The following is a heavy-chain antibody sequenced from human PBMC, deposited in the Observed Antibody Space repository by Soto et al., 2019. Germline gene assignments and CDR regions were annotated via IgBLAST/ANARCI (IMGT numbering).Heavy chain of an antibody. CDR3: AKDAIMVSSSFNYYDF. D-gene: IGHD6-13*01. CDR1: GFIPSSYA. Sequence: PGGSLRLSCVVSGFIPSSYAMSWVRQAPGKGLEWVSGISGSGGATSYADSVRGRFTISRDNSKNTVYLQMNNLSDDDTAIYYCAKDAIMVSSSFNYYDFCGKGDLVTVSS. J-gene: IGHJ4*02. V-gene: IGHV3-23*01. CDR2: ISGSGGAT.